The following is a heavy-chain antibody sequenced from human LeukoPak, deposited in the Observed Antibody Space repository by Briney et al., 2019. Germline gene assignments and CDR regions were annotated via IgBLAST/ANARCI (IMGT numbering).Heavy chain of an antibody. CDR3: ATAVSTPYYYYMDV. V-gene: IGHV4-61*02. CDR2: IYTSGST. CDR1: GGSISSGSYY. D-gene: IGHD2-15*01. Sequence: PSETLSLTCTVSGGSISSGSYYWSWIRQPAGKGLEWIGRIYTSGSTNYNPSLKSQVTISVDTSKNQFSLKLSSVTAADTAVYYCATAVSTPYYYYMDVWGKGTTVTISS. J-gene: IGHJ6*03.